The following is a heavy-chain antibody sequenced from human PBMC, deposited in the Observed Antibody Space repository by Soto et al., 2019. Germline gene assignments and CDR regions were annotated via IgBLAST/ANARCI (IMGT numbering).Heavy chain of an antibody. CDR3: SRGVSPWGVYSSSSTVDY. J-gene: IGHJ4*02. D-gene: IGHD6-6*01. CDR2: INHSENT. Sequence: PSETLSLTCAVSGASITSDGYSWSWIRQPPGKGLEWIGEINHSENTNYNPSLKSRVTISVDTSKNQFSLKLSSVTAADTAVYYCSRGVSPWGVYSSSSTVDYWGQGTLVTVSS. V-gene: IGHV4-34*01. CDR1: GASITSDGYS.